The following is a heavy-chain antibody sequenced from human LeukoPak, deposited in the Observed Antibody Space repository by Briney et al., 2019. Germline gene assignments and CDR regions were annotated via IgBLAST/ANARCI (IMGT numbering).Heavy chain of an antibody. D-gene: IGHD2-15*01. CDR1: GFTFSNYA. CDR2: ISGSGGST. Sequence: GGSLRLSCAASGFTFSNYAMSWVRQAPGKGLEWVSAISGSGGSTYYADSVKGRFTISRDNSWNTLYLQMNSLRAEDTAVYYCAKDGRRYCSGGTCYDYLDYWGQGTLVTVSS. CDR3: AKDGRRYCSGGTCYDYLDY. V-gene: IGHV3-23*01. J-gene: IGHJ4*02.